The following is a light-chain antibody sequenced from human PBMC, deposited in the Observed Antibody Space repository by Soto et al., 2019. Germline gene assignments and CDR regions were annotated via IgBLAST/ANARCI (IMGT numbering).Light chain of an antibody. Sequence: EIVLTQSPDTLSLSPGERATLSCRASQGISNTYLAWYQQKPGQAPRLLIYGASFRATGIPDRFSGSGSGTDFTLTISRLEPEDFAVYYCHQYGNTLWTFGQGTKVDIK. J-gene: IGKJ1*01. CDR1: QGISNTY. V-gene: IGKV3-20*01. CDR3: HQYGNTLWT. CDR2: GAS.